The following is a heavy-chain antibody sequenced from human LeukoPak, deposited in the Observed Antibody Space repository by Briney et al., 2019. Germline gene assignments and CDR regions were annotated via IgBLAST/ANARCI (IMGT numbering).Heavy chain of an antibody. CDR2: ISYDGSNK. J-gene: IGHJ4*02. Sequence: GGSLRLSCAASGFTFSSYSMNWVRQAPGKGLEWVAVISYDGSNKYYADSVKGRFTISRDNSKNTLYLQMNSLRAEDTAVYYCAKGGNFDYWGQGTLVTVSS. CDR3: AKGGNFDY. CDR1: GFTFSSYS. V-gene: IGHV3-30*18. D-gene: IGHD3-16*01.